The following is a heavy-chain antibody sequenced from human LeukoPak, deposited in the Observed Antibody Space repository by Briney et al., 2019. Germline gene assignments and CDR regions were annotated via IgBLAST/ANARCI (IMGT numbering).Heavy chain of an antibody. Sequence: GGSLRLSCAASGFSFGSSWMSWVRQAPGKGLEWVANIKEDGSQKYYVDSVKGRFTISRDNAKNSLYLQMNSLRAEDTAVYYCAKASGGYGDRPTDYWGQGTLVTVSS. CDR2: IKEDGSQK. V-gene: IGHV3-7*03. CDR1: GFSFGSSW. J-gene: IGHJ4*02. CDR3: AKASGGYGDRPTDY. D-gene: IGHD4-17*01.